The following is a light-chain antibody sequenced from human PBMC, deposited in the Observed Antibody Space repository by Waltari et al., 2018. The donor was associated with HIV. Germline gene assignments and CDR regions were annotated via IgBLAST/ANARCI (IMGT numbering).Light chain of an antibody. CDR1: DIGSKR. J-gene: IGLJ3*02. V-gene: IGLV3-21*02. Sequence: SYVLTQSPSVSVAPGQTARITCGANDIGSKRVQWYQQKPGQAPVLLVYDDSDRPSGIPERFSGSNSGNAATLTISRVEVGDEADYFCQVWETSSDLRLWVFGGGSRLTVL. CDR3: QVWETSSDLRLWV. CDR2: DDS.